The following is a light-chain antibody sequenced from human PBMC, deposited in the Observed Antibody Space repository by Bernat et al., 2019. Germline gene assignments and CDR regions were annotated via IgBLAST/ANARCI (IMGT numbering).Light chain of an antibody. Sequence: QSALTQPASVSGSPGQSITISCTGSSGDVGNYNHVSWYQQYPGKVPKAVIYEVSKRPSGVSNRFSGSKSGNTASLTISGLQAEDEAHYYCSSYTSSSTYVFGTGTKVTVL. CDR1: SGDVGNYNH. CDR2: EVS. V-gene: IGLV2-14*02. J-gene: IGLJ1*01. CDR3: SSYTSSSTYV.